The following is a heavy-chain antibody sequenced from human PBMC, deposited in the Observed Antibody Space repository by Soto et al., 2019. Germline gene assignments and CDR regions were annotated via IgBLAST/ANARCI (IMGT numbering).Heavy chain of an antibody. V-gene: IGHV4-59*01. CDR2: IYYSGST. D-gene: IGHD2-15*01. CDR1: GGSISSYY. Sequence: SETLSLTCTVSGGSISSYYWSWIRQPPGKGLEWIGYIYYSGSTNYNPSLKSRVTISVDTSKNQFSLKLSSVTAADTAVYYCARDPGVGLDAFDIWGQGTMVTVSS. CDR3: ARDPGVGLDAFDI. J-gene: IGHJ3*02.